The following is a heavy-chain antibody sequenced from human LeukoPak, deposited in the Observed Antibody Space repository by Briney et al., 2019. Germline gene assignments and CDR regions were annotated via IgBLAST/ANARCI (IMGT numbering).Heavy chain of an antibody. Sequence: ASVKVSCKASGYTFTSYGISWVRQAPGQGLEWMGIINPSGGSTSYAQKFQGRVTMTRDMSASTVYMELSSLRSEDTAVYYCAVYYYYYMDVWGKGTTVTVSS. CDR2: INPSGGST. V-gene: IGHV1-46*01. J-gene: IGHJ6*03. CDR3: AVYYYYYMDV. CDR1: GYTFTSYG.